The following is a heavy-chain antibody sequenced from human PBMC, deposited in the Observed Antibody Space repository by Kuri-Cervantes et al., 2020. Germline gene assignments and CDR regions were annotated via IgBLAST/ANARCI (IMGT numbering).Heavy chain of an antibody. CDR1: GGSISSSSYY. D-gene: IGHD4-17*01. Sequence: SETLSLTCTVSGGSISSSSYYWDWIRQPPGKGLEWIGSIYYSGSTYYNPSLKSRVTISVDTSKNQFSLKLSPVTAADTAVYYCASYGDLHYFDYWGQGTLVTVSS. V-gene: IGHV4-39*01. J-gene: IGHJ4*02. CDR2: IYYSGST. CDR3: ASYGDLHYFDY.